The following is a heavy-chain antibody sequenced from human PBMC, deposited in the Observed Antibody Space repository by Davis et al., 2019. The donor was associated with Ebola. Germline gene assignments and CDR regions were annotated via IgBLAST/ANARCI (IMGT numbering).Heavy chain of an antibody. D-gene: IGHD6-6*01. CDR3: AREYSSSSGRSFDY. CDR1: GLTFSSYG. Sequence: GESLKISCTASGLTFSSYGMHWVRQAPGKGLEWVAVIGYDGGDKHYADSVKGRFTISRDNSKNTLCLQMNSLRDEDTAVYYCAREYSSSSGRSFDYWGQGTLVTVSS. CDR2: IGYDGGDK. J-gene: IGHJ4*02. V-gene: IGHV3-33*01.